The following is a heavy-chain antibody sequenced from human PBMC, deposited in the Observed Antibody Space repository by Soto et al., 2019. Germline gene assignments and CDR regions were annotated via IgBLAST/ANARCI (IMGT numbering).Heavy chain of an antibody. V-gene: IGHV1-18*01. CDR1: GYTFTSFG. CDR2: ITTVKGKT. Sequence: ASVKVSCKTSGYTFTSFGISWVRQAPGQGLEWMGWITTVKGKTNYAQKFQGRVTMTTDTSTSTAYMELRSLRSDDTAVYYCATRSPAFDYWGQGTLVTVSS. CDR3: ATRSPAFDY. J-gene: IGHJ4*02.